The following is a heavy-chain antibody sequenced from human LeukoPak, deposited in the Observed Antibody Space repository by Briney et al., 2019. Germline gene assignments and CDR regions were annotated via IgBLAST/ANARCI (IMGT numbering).Heavy chain of an antibody. CDR2: IKQDGSEK. Sequence: PGGSLRLSCAASGFTFSSYWMTWVRQAPGKGLEWVANIKQDGSEKYYVDSVKGRFTISRDNAKNSLYLQMNSLRAEDTAVYYCARDPGWVVAAKGDFDYWGQGTLVTVSS. CDR1: GFTFSSYW. J-gene: IGHJ4*02. D-gene: IGHD2-15*01. V-gene: IGHV3-7*01. CDR3: ARDPGWVVAAKGDFDY.